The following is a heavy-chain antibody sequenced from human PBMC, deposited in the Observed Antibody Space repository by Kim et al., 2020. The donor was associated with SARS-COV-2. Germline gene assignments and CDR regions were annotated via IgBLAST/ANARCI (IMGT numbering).Heavy chain of an antibody. V-gene: IGHV7-4-1*02. J-gene: IGHJ6*02. Sequence: ASVKVSCKASGYTFTSYAMNWVRQAPGQGLEWMGWINTNTGNPTYAQGFTGRFVFSLDTSVSTAYLQISSLKAEDTAVYYCARDRDSSGYYYWSYYYYGMDVWGQGTTVTVSS. CDR1: GYTFTSYA. D-gene: IGHD3-22*01. CDR3: ARDRDSSGYYYWSYYYYGMDV. CDR2: INTNTGNP.